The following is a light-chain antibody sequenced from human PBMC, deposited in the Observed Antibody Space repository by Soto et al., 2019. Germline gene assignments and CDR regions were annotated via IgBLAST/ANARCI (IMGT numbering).Light chain of an antibody. V-gene: IGLV2-14*01. Sequence: LTQPASVSGPPGQSITISCTGTSSDVGAYNYVSWYQHHPGKAPRLVIYDVTNRPSGISDRFSGSKSGNTASLTISGLQAEDEADYYCISYTGSSTSYVFGSGTKVTV. CDR2: DVT. J-gene: IGLJ1*01. CDR1: SSDVGAYNY. CDR3: ISYTGSSTSYV.